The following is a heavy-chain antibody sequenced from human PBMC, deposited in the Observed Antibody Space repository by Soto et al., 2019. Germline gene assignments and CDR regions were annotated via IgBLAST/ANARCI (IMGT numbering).Heavy chain of an antibody. J-gene: IGHJ4*02. CDR1: GGSFSGYY. Sequence: SETLSLTCAVYGGSFSGYYWSWMRQPPGKGLEWIGEINHSGSTNYNPSLKSRVTISVDTPKNQFSLKLSSVTAADTAVYYCAGGPDYYDSSGYPAWGQGTLVTVSS. V-gene: IGHV4-34*01. CDR2: INHSGST. D-gene: IGHD3-22*01. CDR3: AGGPDYYDSSGYPA.